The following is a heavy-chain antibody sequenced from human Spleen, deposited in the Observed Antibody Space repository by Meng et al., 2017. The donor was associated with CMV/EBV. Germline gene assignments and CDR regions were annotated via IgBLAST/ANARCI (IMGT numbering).Heavy chain of an antibody. CDR3: AGDGCSSSSCYRSWFDP. Sequence: SETLSLTCTVSGGSISSSSYYWGWIRQPPGKGLEWIGNIFYSGSTYYNPSLKSRVTISVDTSKNQFSLRLISVTAADPAVYYCAGDGCSSSSCYRSWFDPWGQGTLVTVSS. J-gene: IGHJ5*02. CDR1: GGSISSSSYY. V-gene: IGHV4-39*07. CDR2: IFYSGST. D-gene: IGHD2-2*02.